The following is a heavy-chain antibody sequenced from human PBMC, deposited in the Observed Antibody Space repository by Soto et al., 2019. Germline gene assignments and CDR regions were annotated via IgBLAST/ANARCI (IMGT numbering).Heavy chain of an antibody. D-gene: IGHD3-10*01. CDR2: IYPGDSDT. CDR1: GYSFTSYW. CDR3: ARSLMVRGVISYYYYYGMDV. J-gene: IGHJ6*02. Sequence: GESLKISCKGSGYSFTSYWIGWVRQMPGKGLEWMGIIYPGDSDTRYSPSFQGQVTISADKSISTAYLQWSSLKASDTAMYYCARSLMVRGVISYYYYYGMDVWGQGTTVTVSS. V-gene: IGHV5-51*01.